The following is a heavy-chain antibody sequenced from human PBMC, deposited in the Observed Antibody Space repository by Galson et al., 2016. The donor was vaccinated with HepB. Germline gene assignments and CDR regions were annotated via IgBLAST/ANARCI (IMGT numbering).Heavy chain of an antibody. CDR2: IYSGGTT. CDR1: GFIVSSND. V-gene: IGHV3-53*01. D-gene: IGHD3-22*01. CDR3: VRDQVDYYESSGDDFDY. Sequence: SLRLSCAASGFIVSSNDMSWVRQAPGKGLEWVSVIYSGGTTYYADSVKGRFTISRDNARNTLYLQMNSLRAEDTAVYYCVRDQVDYYESSGDDFDYWGQGTLVTVSS. J-gene: IGHJ4*02.